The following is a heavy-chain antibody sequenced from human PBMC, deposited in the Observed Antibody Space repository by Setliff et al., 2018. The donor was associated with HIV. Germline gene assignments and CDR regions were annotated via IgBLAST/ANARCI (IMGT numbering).Heavy chain of an antibody. CDR3: AREEISYYFDY. CDR1: GFTFSSYG. J-gene: IGHJ4*02. Sequence: PGGSLRLSCAASGFTFSSYGMNWVRQAPGKGLEWVSYISSSGSTRYYAVSVKGRFTISRDNAKNSLYLQMNSLRAEDTAVYYCAREEISYYFDYWGQGTLVTVSS. CDR2: ISSSGSTR. V-gene: IGHV3-48*04.